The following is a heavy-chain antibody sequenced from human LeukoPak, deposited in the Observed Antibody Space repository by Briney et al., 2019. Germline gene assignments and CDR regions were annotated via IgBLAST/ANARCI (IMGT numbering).Heavy chain of an antibody. CDR3: ASGSSGYYYGYFDY. CDR1: GGSISSSSYY. Sequence: SETLSLTYTVSGGSISSSSYYWGWIRQPPGKGLEWIGSIYYSGSTYYNPSLKSRVTISVDTSKNQFSLKLSSVTAADTAVYYCASGSSGYYYGYFDYWGQGTLVTVSS. D-gene: IGHD3-22*01. V-gene: IGHV4-39*01. CDR2: IYYSGST. J-gene: IGHJ4*02.